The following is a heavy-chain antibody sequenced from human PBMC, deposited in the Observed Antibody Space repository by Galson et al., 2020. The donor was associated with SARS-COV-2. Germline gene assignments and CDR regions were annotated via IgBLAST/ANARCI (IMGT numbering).Heavy chain of an antibody. D-gene: IGHD3-22*01. V-gene: IGHV4-34*01. J-gene: IGHJ4*02. CDR2: INHSGST. Sequence: SETLSLTCAVYVGYFSGHYWTWIRQPPGKGLEWIGEINHSGSTNYNPSLKSRVTISVDTSKNQFSLELNSVTAADTAVYYCARGSDPHDSSGYFDYWGQGTLVTVSS. CDR3: ARGSDPHDSSGYFDY. CDR1: VGYFSGHY.